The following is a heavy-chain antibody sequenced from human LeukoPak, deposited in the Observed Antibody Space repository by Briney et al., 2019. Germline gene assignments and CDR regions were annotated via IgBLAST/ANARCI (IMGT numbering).Heavy chain of an antibody. CDR2: MRQDGSEI. V-gene: IGHV3-7*01. J-gene: IGHJ4*02. CDR1: GFPFYVQT. CDR3: ARGGATRGRFEN. D-gene: IGHD1-26*01. Sequence: GGSLRLSCAASGFPFYVQTMSWVRQAPGKGLDWVASMRQDGSEIYYVDSVKGRFTISRDDPKNSLYLQMNSLRAEDTAVYYCARGGATRGRFENWGQGTLVTVSS.